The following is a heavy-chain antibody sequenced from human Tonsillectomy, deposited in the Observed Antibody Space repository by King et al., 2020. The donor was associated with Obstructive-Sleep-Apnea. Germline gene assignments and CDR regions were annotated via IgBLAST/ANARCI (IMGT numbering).Heavy chain of an antibody. Sequence: VQLQESGPGLVKPSETLSLTCTVSGGSISSYSWAWIRQPAGEGLEWIGRMFTSGSTNCNPSLKSRVTMSVDTSKNQFSLKLSSVTAAETAVYYCARDVPYDWLVPYYYYGMDVWGQGTTVTVSS. CDR3: ARDVPYDWLVPYYYYGMDV. J-gene: IGHJ6*02. V-gene: IGHV4-4*07. D-gene: IGHD3-9*01. CDR2: MFTSGST. CDR1: GGSISSYS.